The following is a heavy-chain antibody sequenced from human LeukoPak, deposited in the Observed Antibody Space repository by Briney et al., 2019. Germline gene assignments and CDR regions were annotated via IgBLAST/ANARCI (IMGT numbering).Heavy chain of an antibody. CDR1: GGSISGYY. J-gene: IGHJ4*02. CDR2: INHSGST. Sequence: SETLSLTCTVSGGSISGYYWSWIRQPPGKGLEWIGEINHSGSTNYNPSLKSRVTISVDTSKNQFSLKLSSVTAADTAVYYCARAKRSSGWYFGLLDYWGQGTLVTVSS. D-gene: IGHD6-19*01. CDR3: ARAKRSSGWYFGLLDY. V-gene: IGHV4-34*01.